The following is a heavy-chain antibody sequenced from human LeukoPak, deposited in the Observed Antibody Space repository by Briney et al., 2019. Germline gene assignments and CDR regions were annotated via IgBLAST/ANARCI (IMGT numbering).Heavy chain of an antibody. D-gene: IGHD3-22*01. V-gene: IGHV3-20*04. CDR2: INWNGGST. J-gene: IGHJ1*01. Sequence: PGGSLRLSCAASGFTFDDYGMSWVRQALGKGLEWVSGINWNGGSTGYADSVKGRFTISRDNAKNSLYLQMNSLRAEDTALYYCARSDYDSSGYYRTHFQHWGQGTLVTVSS. CDR1: GFTFDDYG. CDR3: ARSDYDSSGYYRTHFQH.